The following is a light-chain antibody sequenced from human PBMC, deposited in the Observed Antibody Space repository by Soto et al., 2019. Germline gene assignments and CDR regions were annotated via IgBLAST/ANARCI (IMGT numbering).Light chain of an antibody. CDR1: QTISSW. CDR3: QHYNSYSEA. J-gene: IGKJ1*01. CDR2: KAS. Sequence: IEMTQSPSTLTGSGGDRVTITFXASQTISSWLAWYQQKPGKAPKLLIYKASTLKSGVPSRFSGSGSGTEFTLTISSLQPDDFATYYCQHYNSYSEAFGQGTKVDI. V-gene: IGKV1-5*03.